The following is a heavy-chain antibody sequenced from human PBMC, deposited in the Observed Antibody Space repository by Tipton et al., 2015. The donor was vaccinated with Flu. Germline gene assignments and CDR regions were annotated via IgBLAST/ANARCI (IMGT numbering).Heavy chain of an antibody. Sequence: TLSLTCAVFGDSISSDYWWSWVRQPPGKGLEWTGEIYHSGSTNYNPSLKSRVTMSLDESENQFSLKLTSMTAADTAMYYCARGPNGRGWSPFDHWGQGTLVTVSS. J-gene: IGHJ4*02. CDR1: GDSISSDYW. CDR2: IYHSGST. D-gene: IGHD6-19*01. CDR3: ARGPNGRGWSPFDH. V-gene: IGHV4-4*02.